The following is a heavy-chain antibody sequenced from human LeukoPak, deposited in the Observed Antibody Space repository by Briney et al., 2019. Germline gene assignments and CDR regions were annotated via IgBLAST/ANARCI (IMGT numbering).Heavy chain of an antibody. J-gene: IGHJ4*02. V-gene: IGHV3-21*01. CDR3: ARVGQQLEDY. D-gene: IGHD6-13*01. CDR2: ISSSSSYI. Sequence: GGSLRLPSAASGFTFSSYSMSWVRQAPGKGLEWVSYISSSSSYIYYADSVKGRFTISRDNAKNSLYLQMNSLRAEDTAVYYCARVGQQLEDYWGQGTLVTVSS. CDR1: GFTFSSYS.